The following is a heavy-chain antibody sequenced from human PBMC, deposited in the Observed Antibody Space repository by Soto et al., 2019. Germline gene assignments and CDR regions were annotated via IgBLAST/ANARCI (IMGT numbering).Heavy chain of an antibody. D-gene: IGHD3-3*01. CDR1: GGSISNYF. Sequence: PSETLSLTCTVSGGSISNYFCNWIRQPAGKGLEWIGRIDNSGSTNYNPSLKSRITMSADTSRNQFSLKLNSVTAADTAVYYCARGGQDFWSGPFDYWGQGALV. V-gene: IGHV4-4*07. CDR2: IDNSGST. J-gene: IGHJ4*02. CDR3: ARGGQDFWSGPFDY.